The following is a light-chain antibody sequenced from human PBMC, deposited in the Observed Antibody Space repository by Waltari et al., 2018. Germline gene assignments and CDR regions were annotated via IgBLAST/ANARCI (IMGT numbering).Light chain of an antibody. Sequence: YQQTPGKAPKLMIYDVSKRPSGVSNRVSGSKSGNTASLTISGLQAEDEADYYCSSYTSSGTLRVFGGGTKLTVL. CDR3: SSYTSSGTLRV. CDR2: DVS. V-gene: IGLV2-14*03. J-gene: IGLJ2*01.